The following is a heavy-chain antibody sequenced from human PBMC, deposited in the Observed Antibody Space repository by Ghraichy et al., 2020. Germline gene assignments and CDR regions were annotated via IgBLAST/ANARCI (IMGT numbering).Heavy chain of an antibody. J-gene: IGHJ6*02. Sequence: SETLSLTCTVSGGSISSYCCSWIRQPPGKGLEWIGYIYYSGSTKYNPSLKSRVTISGDTSKNHFSLKLTSVTAADTAVYYCATSTPRDSTYYYGSGSPMDYYGLDVWGQGTTVTVSS. D-gene: IGHD3-10*01. V-gene: IGHV4-59*08. CDR1: GGSISSYC. CDR2: IYYSGST. CDR3: ATSTPRDSTYYYGSGSPMDYYGLDV.